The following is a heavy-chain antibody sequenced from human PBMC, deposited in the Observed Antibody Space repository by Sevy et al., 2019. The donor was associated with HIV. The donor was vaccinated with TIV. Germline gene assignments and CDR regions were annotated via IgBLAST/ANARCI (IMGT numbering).Heavy chain of an antibody. V-gene: IGHV3-30*18. J-gene: IGHJ4*02. CDR3: AKGGYSYGPDYFDY. D-gene: IGHD5-18*01. Sequence: GGSLRLSCAASGFTFSSYGMHWVRQAPGKGLEWVAVISYDGSNKYYADSVKSRFTISRDNSKNTLYLQMNSLRAEDTAVYYCAKGGYSYGPDYFDYWGQGTLVTVSS. CDR1: GFTFSSYG. CDR2: ISYDGSNK.